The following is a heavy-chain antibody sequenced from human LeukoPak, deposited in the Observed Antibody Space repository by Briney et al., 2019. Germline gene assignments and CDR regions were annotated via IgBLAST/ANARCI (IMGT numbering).Heavy chain of an antibody. CDR2: IKEDGSAQ. CDR3: ATSSNAPGNH. J-gene: IGHJ5*02. CDR1: GFTFNSYW. D-gene: IGHD2-2*01. Sequence: GGSLRLSCAASGFTFNSYWMSWVRQAPGKGLEWVANIKEDGSAQYYVDSVKGRFTISRDNAQNSLNLQMNSLRAEDTAVYYCATSSNAPGNHWGQGTLVTVSS. V-gene: IGHV3-7*01.